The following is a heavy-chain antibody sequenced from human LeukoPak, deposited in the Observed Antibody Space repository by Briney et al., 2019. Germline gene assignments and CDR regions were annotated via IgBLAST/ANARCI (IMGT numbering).Heavy chain of an antibody. D-gene: IGHD4-17*01. CDR1: GGTFSSYA. V-gene: IGHV1-69*13. Sequence: SVKVSCKASGGTFSSYAISWVRQAPGQGLEWMGGIIPIFGTANYAQKFQGRVTITADESTSTAYLELSSLRAEDTAVYYCARYRTVTTNGAFDIWGQGTMVTVSS. J-gene: IGHJ3*02. CDR3: ARYRTVTTNGAFDI. CDR2: IIPIFGTA.